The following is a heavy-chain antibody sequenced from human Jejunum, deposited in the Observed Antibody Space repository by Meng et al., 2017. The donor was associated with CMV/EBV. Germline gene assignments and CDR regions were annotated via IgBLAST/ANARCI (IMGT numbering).Heavy chain of an antibody. V-gene: IGHV3-21*01. J-gene: IGHJ6*02. Sequence: TFRPYTMNWVRQAPGKGLEWVSSISPSSNYIYYADSVKGRFTISRDNSKNTLYLQMSSLRVEDTAVYYCAKSIAVAGNYYYGMDVWGQGTTVTVSS. CDR1: TFRPYT. CDR2: ISPSSNYI. CDR3: AKSIAVAGNYYYGMDV. D-gene: IGHD6-19*01.